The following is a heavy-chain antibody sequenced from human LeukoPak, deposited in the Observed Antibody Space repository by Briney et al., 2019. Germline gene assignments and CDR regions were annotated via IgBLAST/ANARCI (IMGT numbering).Heavy chain of an antibody. CDR2: ISGSGFST. CDR3: ARVGTGRSRDSSGYYLPHYYYYGMDV. CDR1: GFTFSSYA. V-gene: IGHV3-23*01. Sequence: PGGSLRLSCAASGFTFSSYAMSWVRQAPGKGLEWVSVISGSGFSTNYADSVKGRFTISRDNSKNTLYLQLKSLRAEDTAVYYCARVGTGRSRDSSGYYLPHYYYYGMDVWGQGTTVTVSS. J-gene: IGHJ6*02. D-gene: IGHD3-22*01.